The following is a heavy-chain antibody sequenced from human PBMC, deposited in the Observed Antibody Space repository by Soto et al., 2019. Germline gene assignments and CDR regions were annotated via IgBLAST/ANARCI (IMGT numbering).Heavy chain of an antibody. CDR2: TYYRSKWYS. J-gene: IGHJ4*02. CDR1: GDSVFSNSAA. V-gene: IGHV6-1*01. D-gene: IGHD5-12*01. CDR3: ARSKRGNFDY. Sequence: PSQTLSLTCAISGDSVFSNSAAWSWIRQSPSRGLEWLGRTYYRSKWYSDYAVSVKGRITINPDTSKSQISLQLNSVTPEDTALYYCARSKRGNFDYWGQGTLVTVSS.